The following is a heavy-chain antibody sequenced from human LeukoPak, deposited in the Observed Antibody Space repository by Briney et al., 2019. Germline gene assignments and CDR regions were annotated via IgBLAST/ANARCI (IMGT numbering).Heavy chain of an antibody. CDR2: INPNSGGT. Sequence: ASVKVSCKASGYTFTGYYMHWVRQAPGQGLEWMGWINPNSGGTNYAQKFQGRVTMTRDTSISTAYMELSRLRSDDTAVYYCARVARYGDYFHAASDYWGQGTLVTVSS. V-gene: IGHV1-2*02. J-gene: IGHJ4*02. CDR1: GYTFTGYY. D-gene: IGHD4-17*01. CDR3: ARVARYGDYFHAASDY.